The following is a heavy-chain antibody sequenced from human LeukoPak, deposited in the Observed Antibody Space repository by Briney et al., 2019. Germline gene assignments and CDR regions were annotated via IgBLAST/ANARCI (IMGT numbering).Heavy chain of an antibody. CDR2: ISYSGST. D-gene: IGHD2-15*01. Sequence: SETLSLTCLVSGGSISSHYWTWIRQPPGKGLEWIGSISYSGSTNYNPSLKSRVTMPLDKSKNHFSLKLTSVTAAATAVYYCAGDKVAVEGPRFDPWGQGTLVTVSS. CDR3: AGDKVAVEGPRFDP. CDR1: GGSISSHY. J-gene: IGHJ5*02. V-gene: IGHV4-59*11.